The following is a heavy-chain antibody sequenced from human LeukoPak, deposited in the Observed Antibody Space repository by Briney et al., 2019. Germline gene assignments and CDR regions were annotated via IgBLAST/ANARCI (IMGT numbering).Heavy chain of an antibody. CDR1: GGSISSGGYY. V-gene: IGHV4-31*03. CDR3: ARAAKEVLRFFLLKAYNWFDP. Sequence: SQTLSLTCTVSGGSISSGGYYWRWIRQHPGKGLEWIGYIYYSGSTNYNPSLKSRVTISVDTSKNQFSLKLSSVTAADTAVYYCARAAKEVLRFFLLKAYNWFDPWGQGTLVTVSS. CDR2: IYYSGST. D-gene: IGHD3-3*01. J-gene: IGHJ5*02.